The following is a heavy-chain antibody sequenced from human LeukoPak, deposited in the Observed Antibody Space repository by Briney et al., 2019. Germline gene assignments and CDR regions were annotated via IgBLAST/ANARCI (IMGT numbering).Heavy chain of an antibody. CDR2: ISSSSSYI. CDR1: GFTFSSYS. J-gene: IGHJ4*02. V-gene: IGHV3-21*01. D-gene: IGHD3-16*01. Sequence: GGSLRLSCAASGFTFSSYSMKWVRQAPGKGLEWVSSISSSSSYINYADSVKGQFTISRDNAKNSLYLQMNSLRAEDTAVYYCARGGWGFDYFDYWGQGALVTVSS. CDR3: ARGGWGFDYFDY.